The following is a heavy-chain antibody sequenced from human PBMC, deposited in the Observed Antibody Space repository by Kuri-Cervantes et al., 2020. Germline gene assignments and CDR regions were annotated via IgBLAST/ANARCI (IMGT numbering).Heavy chain of an antibody. Sequence: GSLRLSCTVSGGSISSSSYYWGWIRQPPGKGLEWIGSIYHSGSTYYNPSLKSRVTISVDTSKNQFSLKLSSVTAADTAVYYCARTPHGGYGDYGLIAIHAFDIWGQGTMVTVSS. CDR1: GGSISSSSYY. D-gene: IGHD2-21*01. CDR3: ARTPHGGYGDYGLIAIHAFDI. CDR2: IYHSGST. V-gene: IGHV4-39*07. J-gene: IGHJ3*02.